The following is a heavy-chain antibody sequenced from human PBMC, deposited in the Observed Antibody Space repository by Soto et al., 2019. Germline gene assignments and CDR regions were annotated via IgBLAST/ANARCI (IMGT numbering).Heavy chain of an antibody. CDR2: IIPIFDTA. CDR1: GGTFSSYA. V-gene: IGHV1-69*12. Sequence: QVQLVQSGAEVKKPGSSVKVSCKASGGTFSSYAITWVRQAPGQGLEWMGEIIPIFDTANYAQKFQGRVTITVDESTSTAYMELSSLRSEDTAVYYCARDRGPSSGYYPYWFDPWGQGTLGTVSS. D-gene: IGHD3-22*01. J-gene: IGHJ5*02. CDR3: ARDRGPSSGYYPYWFDP.